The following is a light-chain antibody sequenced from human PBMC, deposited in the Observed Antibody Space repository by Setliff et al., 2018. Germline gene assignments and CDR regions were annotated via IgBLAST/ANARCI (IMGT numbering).Light chain of an antibody. CDR3: QSYDNTLGVSI. Sequence: QSVLTQPPPVSGAPGQRVSISCSGGRSNIGAGHDVHWYYHLAGTAPKLLIYHNNNRASGIPDRFSGSKSGTSASLAIAELQAEDEADYYCQSYDNTLGVSIFGGGTQLTVL. J-gene: IGLJ2*01. CDR1: RSNIGAGHD. V-gene: IGLV1-40*01. CDR2: HNN.